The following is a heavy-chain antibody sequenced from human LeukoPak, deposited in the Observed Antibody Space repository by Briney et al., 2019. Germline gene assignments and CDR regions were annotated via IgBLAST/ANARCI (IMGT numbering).Heavy chain of an antibody. J-gene: IGHJ4*02. CDR3: AKPWGSRIQYFDY. CDR2: ISGSGGST. V-gene: IGHV3-23*01. D-gene: IGHD7-27*01. CDR1: EFTFSSYA. Sequence: GGSLRLSCAASEFTFSSYAMSWVRQAPGKGLEWVSAISGSGGSTYYADSVKGRFTISRDNSKNTLYLQMNSLRAEDTAVYYCAKPWGSRIQYFDYWGQGTLVTVSS.